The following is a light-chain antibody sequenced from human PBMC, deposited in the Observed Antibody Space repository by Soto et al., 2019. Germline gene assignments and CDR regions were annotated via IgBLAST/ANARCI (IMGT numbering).Light chain of an antibody. CDR2: GAS. V-gene: IGKV3-20*01. CDR1: QSVSSNY. J-gene: IGKJ1*01. Sequence: EVVLTQSPGTLPLSPGERATLSCRSSQSVSSNYLAWYQQKPGQAPRPLIYGASSRATGIPDRFSGSGAGTDFTLNISRVEAEDFAVYYCKQYGSSPWTFGQGTKVEIK. CDR3: KQYGSSPWT.